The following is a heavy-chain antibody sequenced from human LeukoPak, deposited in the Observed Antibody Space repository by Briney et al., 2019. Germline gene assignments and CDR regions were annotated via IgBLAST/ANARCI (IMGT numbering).Heavy chain of an antibody. D-gene: IGHD2-15*01. CDR1: GYTFTSYG. V-gene: IGHV1-18*01. CDR3: ARDRQYCSGGSCFSGHPGHYYGMDV. CDR2: ISAYNGNT. J-gene: IGHJ6*02. Sequence: ASVKVSCKASGYTFTSYGISWVGQAPGQGLEWMGWISAYNGNTNYAQKLQGRVTMTTDTSTSTAYMELRSLRSDDTAVYYCARDRQYCSGGSCFSGHPGHYYGMDVWGQGTTVTVSS.